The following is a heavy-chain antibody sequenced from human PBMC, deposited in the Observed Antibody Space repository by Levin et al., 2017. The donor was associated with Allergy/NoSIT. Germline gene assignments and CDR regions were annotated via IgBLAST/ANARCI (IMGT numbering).Heavy chain of an antibody. D-gene: IGHD5-12*01. CDR2: IYVSAHTT. Sequence: HAGGSLRLSCAASGFNFNSYALSWVRQAPGQGLEWVSAIYVSAHTTYYSDSVKGRFTISRDSSNNTLYLHMSSLRAEETAVYYCARSARGYGTFDSWGQGTLVTVSS. V-gene: IGHV3-23*05. J-gene: IGHJ4*02. CDR1: GFNFNSYA. CDR3: ARSARGYGTFDS.